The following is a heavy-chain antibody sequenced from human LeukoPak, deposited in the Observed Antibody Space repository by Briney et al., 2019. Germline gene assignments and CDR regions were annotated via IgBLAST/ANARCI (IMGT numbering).Heavy chain of an antibody. J-gene: IGHJ6*02. D-gene: IGHD2-8*01. Sequence: GASVKVSCKASGYTFTGYYMHWVRQAPGQGLEWMGWINPNSGGTNYAQKFQGWVTMTRDTSISTAYMELSRLRSDDTAVYYCARDIVLGDYYYGMDVWGQGTTVTVSS. CDR3: ARDIVLGDYYYGMDV. CDR2: INPNSGGT. CDR1: GYTFTGYY. V-gene: IGHV1-2*04.